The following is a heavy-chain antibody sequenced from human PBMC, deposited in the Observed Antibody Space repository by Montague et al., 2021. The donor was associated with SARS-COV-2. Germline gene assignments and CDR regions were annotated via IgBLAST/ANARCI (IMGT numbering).Heavy chain of an antibody. CDR3: VRDHPYGGPRGAYDI. J-gene: IGHJ3*02. CDR2: IYDGGAV. CDR1: GGSITGYY. Sequence: SETLSLTCTVSGGSITGYYWSWLRRSPGKGLEWIAYIYDGGAVNYNPSLWSRVTISTDTSKNQLSLKVNFVTAADTAAYFCVRDHPYGGPRGAYDIWGQGTVVTVSS. V-gene: IGHV4-59*01. D-gene: IGHD4-23*01.